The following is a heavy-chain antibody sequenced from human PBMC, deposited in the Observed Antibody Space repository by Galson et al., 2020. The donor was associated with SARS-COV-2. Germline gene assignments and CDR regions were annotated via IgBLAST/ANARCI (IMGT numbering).Heavy chain of an antibody. D-gene: IGHD6-6*01. V-gene: IGHV4-61*02. CDR1: GGSISSGRYY. CDR2: IYTSGST. CDR3: ARLGIAARPAAYGMDV. Sequence: SETLSLTCTVSGGSISSGRYYWSWIRQPAGKGLEWIGRIYTSGSTNYNPSLKSRVTISVDTSKNQFSLKLSSVTAADTAVYYCARLGIAARPAAYGMDVWGQGTTVTVSS. J-gene: IGHJ6*02.